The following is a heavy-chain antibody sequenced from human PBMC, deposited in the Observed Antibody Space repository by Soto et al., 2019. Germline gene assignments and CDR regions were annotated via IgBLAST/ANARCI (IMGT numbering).Heavy chain of an antibody. Sequence: QVQLQESGPGLAKPSETLSLTCTVSGGSISSYYWNWIRQPPGKGLEWIGYIYYSGSTNYNPSLESRVTISVDTSKNQFSLKLRSVTAADTAVYYCATQTGNHSYYMDVWGKGTTVTVSS. D-gene: IGHD1-1*01. J-gene: IGHJ6*03. V-gene: IGHV4-59*01. CDR1: GGSISSYY. CDR2: IYYSGST. CDR3: ATQTGNHSYYMDV.